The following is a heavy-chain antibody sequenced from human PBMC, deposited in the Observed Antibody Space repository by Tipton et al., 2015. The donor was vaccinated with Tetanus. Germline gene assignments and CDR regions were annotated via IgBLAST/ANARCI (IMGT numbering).Heavy chain of an antibody. CDR1: GFPFSSYW. Sequence: SLRLSCAASGFPFSSYWMHWVRQGPGKGLVWVARIKSDGTKTTYADSVKGRFTVSRDNANSTLFLQMSRLRAEDTAVYYCARDRFGNNYDLPSNSFGAWGQGTPVTVSS. J-gene: IGHJ5*02. CDR3: ARDRFGNNYDLPSNSFGA. CDR2: IKSDGTKT. V-gene: IGHV3-74*03. D-gene: IGHD1-1*01.